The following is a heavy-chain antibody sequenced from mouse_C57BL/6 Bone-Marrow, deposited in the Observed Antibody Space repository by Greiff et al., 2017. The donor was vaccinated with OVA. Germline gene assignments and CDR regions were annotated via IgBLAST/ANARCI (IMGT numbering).Heavy chain of an antibody. CDR1: GYSFTDYN. D-gene: IGHD1-1*01. J-gene: IGHJ2*01. V-gene: IGHV1-39*01. Sequence: VQLQQSGPELVKPGASVKISCKASGYSFTDYNMNWVKQSNGKSLEWIGVLNPNYGTTSYNQKFKGKATLTVDQSSSTAYMQLNSLTSEDSAVYYCARSNYYGSSYEGDYFDYWGQGTTLTVSS. CDR2: LNPNYGTT. CDR3: ARSNYYGSSYEGDYFDY.